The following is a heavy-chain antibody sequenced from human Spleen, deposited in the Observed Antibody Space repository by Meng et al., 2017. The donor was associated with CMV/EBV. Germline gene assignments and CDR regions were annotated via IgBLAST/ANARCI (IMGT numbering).Heavy chain of an antibody. J-gene: IGHJ6*02. CDR1: GFTFSTYG. Sequence: GESLKISCAASGFTFSTYGMHWVRQAPGKGLEWVAFIRYDGSNEYYADSVKGRFTISRDNSKNTLYLQMNSLRAEDTAVYYCARDDSGGYSQGHYYVMDVWGQGTTVTVSS. CDR3: ARDDSGGYSQGHYYVMDV. V-gene: IGHV3-30*02. D-gene: IGHD1-26*01. CDR2: IRYDGSNE.